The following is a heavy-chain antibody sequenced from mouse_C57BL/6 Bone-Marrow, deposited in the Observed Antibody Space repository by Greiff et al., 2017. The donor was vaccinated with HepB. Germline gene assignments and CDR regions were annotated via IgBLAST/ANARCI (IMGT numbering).Heavy chain of an antibody. D-gene: IGHD2-4*01. V-gene: IGHV1-82*01. CDR1: GYAFSSSW. CDR2: IYPGDGDT. Sequence: QVQLKQSGPELVKPGASVKISCKASGYAFSSSWMNWVKQRPGKGLEWIGRIYPGDGDTNYNGKFKGKATLTADKSSSTAYMQLSSLTSEDSAVYFCATTMITTGGVNYWGQGTTLTVSS. J-gene: IGHJ2*01. CDR3: ATTMITTGGVNY.